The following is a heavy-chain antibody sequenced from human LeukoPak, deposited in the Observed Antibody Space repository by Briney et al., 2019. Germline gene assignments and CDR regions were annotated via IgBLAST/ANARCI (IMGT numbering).Heavy chain of an antibody. Sequence: SQTLSLTCAVSGGSISSGGYSWSWIRQPPGKGLEWIGYIYHSGSTYYNPSLKSRVTISVDRSKNQFSLKLSSVTAADTAVYYCARKRHYCGGDCYSTWFGPWGQGTLVTVSS. CDR1: GGSISSGGYS. CDR3: ARKRHYCGGDCYSTWFGP. V-gene: IGHV4-30-2*01. D-gene: IGHD2-21*02. J-gene: IGHJ5*02. CDR2: IYHSGST.